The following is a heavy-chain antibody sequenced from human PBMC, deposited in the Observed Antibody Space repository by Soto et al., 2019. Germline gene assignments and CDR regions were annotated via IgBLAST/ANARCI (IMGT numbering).Heavy chain of an antibody. J-gene: IGHJ6*02. V-gene: IGHV4-30-4*01. D-gene: IGHD5-18*01. CDR3: ARGKLEYRSGLYYYYGMDV. CDR2: MYYSGRT. Sequence: SETLSLTCTASGGSMSSGDYFWSWVRQPPGRGLEWIAHMYYSGRTFYNSSLKSRGTISVDTSKNQFSLKLTSVTADDTAVYFCARGKLEYRSGLYYYYGMDVWGQGTTVTVSS. CDR1: GGSMSSGDYF.